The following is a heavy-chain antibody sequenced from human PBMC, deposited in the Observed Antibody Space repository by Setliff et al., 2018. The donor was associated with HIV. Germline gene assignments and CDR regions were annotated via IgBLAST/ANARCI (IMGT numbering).Heavy chain of an antibody. V-gene: IGHV3-7*01. CDR1: GFTFSSYW. J-gene: IGHJ4*01. D-gene: IGHD3-22*01. CDR2: IKQDGSEK. Sequence: GVLRLSCAASGFTFSSYWMSWVRQAPGKGLEWVANIKQDGSEKYYVDSVKGRFTISRDNAKNSLYLQMNSLRAEDTAVYYCARVYDSSGYSLSIPGYWGQGTLVTVSS. CDR3: ARVYDSSGYSLSIPGY.